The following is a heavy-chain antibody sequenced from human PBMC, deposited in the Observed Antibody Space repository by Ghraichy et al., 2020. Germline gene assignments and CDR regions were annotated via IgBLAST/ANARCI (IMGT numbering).Heavy chain of an antibody. D-gene: IGHD2-15*01. J-gene: IGHJ4*02. CDR3: AREEQEVGAATDY. CDR1: DFYYSRCS. Sequence: GGSLRLSCLVSDFYYSRCSLNWLPPALGSRLSRSSYISSSSSTIYYADSVKGRFTISRDNAKNSLYLQMNSLRAEDTAVYYCAREEQEVGAATDYWGQGT. CDR2: ISSSSSTI. V-gene: IGHV3-48*04.